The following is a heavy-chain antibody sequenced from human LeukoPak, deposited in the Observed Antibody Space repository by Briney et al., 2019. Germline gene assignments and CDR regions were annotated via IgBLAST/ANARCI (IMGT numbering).Heavy chain of an antibody. CDR2: IHIGNGT. J-gene: IGHJ4*02. CDR1: GFTVSSND. V-gene: IGHV3-66*01. Sequence: TGGSLRLSCAASGFTVSSNDMSWVRQAPGKGLEWVSIIHIGNGTYYADSVKGRFTISRDNSKNTLYLQMNSLRADDTAVYYCAADWPLDYWGQGTLVTVSS. CDR3: AADWPLDY. D-gene: IGHD3/OR15-3a*01.